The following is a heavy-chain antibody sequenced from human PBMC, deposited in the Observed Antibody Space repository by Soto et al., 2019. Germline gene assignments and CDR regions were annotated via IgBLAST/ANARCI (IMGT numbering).Heavy chain of an antibody. V-gene: IGHV4-30-4*01. D-gene: IGHD3-10*01. Sequence: SETLSLTCTVSGGSISGGDFYWSWIRQPPGRGLEWIGSIYYSGTTSYNPSLKSRVSISVDTSKNQFSLKLSSVTAADTAVYYCARNYASGTYYPFVYWGQGTLVTVSS. CDR3: ARNYASGTYYPFVY. CDR2: IYYSGTT. CDR1: GGSISGGDFY. J-gene: IGHJ4*02.